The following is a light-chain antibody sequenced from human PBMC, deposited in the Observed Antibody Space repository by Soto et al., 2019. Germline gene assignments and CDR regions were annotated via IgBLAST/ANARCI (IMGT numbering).Light chain of an antibody. V-gene: IGKV3-20*01. CDR1: QRVASD. J-gene: IGKJ1*01. Sequence: VLTQSPGTLSLSPGEGATLSCRASQRVASDLAWYLQKPGQPPRLLIYDASIRATGIPDRISGSGSERDFTLTISRLEREDAAVYYCQQYNKWPKTFGPGTKVDIK. CDR2: DAS. CDR3: QQYNKWPKT.